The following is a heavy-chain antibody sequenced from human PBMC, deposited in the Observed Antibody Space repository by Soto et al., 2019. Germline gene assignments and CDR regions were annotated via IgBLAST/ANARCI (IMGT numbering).Heavy chain of an antibody. D-gene: IGHD3-22*01. V-gene: IGHV3-23*01. CDR1: GFTFSSHA. CDR3: AKQQPYYDSSGPFDY. CDR2: ISDSGGNI. J-gene: IGHJ4*02. Sequence: PGGSLRLSCGASGFTFSSHAMSWVRQAPGKGLEWVSTISDSGGNIYYADSVKGRFTISRDNSKNTLYLQMSSLRAEDTAVYYCAKQQPYYDSSGPFDYWGQGTLVTVSS.